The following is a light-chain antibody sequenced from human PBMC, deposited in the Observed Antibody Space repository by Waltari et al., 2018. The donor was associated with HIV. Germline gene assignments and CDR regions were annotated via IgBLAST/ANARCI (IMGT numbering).Light chain of an antibody. J-gene: IGKJ1*01. CDR2: LGS. CDR3: MQTLQTPWT. Sequence: DIVMTQSPLSLPVTPGEPASISCRSTQSLQRSNGYKYLDWFLQKPGQAPQLLIYLGSNRASGVPDRFSGSGSGTDFTLQISIVEAEDVGVYYCMQTLQTPWTFGQGTKVEIK. CDR1: QSLQRSNGYKY. V-gene: IGKV2-28*01.